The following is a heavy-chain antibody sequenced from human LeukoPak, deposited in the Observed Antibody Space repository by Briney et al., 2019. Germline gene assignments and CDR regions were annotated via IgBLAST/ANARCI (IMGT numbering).Heavy chain of an antibody. V-gene: IGHV1-18*01. CDR3: ARDSSNQPYYFDY. CDR2: ISAYNGDT. D-gene: IGHD2-2*01. Sequence: ASVKVSCKASGYTFTSYGFSWVRQAPGQGLEWMGWISAYNGDTNYAQKFQGRVTMTTDTSTSTAYMELRSLRSDDTAVYYCARDSSNQPYYFDYWGQGTLVTVSS. CDR1: GYTFTSYG. J-gene: IGHJ4*02.